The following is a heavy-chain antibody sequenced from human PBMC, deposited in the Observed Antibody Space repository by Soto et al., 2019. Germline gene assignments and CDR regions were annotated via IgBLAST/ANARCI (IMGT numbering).Heavy chain of an antibody. J-gene: IGHJ2*01. CDR3: ARESGIPGQFWYFDI. CDR2: VNPKRGGT. Sequence: QVQLVQSGAELKMPGASVRVSCKTYGYTFSNYFLHWLRQAPGQGPEWLGFVNPKRGGTEYAPKFQGRITMTRDTSINTVYLDLTRLTPDDTAMYYCARESGIPGQFWYFDILGRGTLVTVSS. V-gene: IGHV1-2*02. CDR1: GYTFSNYF.